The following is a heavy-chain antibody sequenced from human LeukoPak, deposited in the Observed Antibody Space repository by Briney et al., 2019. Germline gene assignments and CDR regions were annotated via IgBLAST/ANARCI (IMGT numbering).Heavy chain of an antibody. D-gene: IGHD3-22*01. CDR1: GFTFSSYG. CDR3: ARDLYDSSGTTFDY. CDR2: IRYDGSNK. J-gene: IGHJ4*02. V-gene: IGHV3-30*02. Sequence: GGSLRLSCAASGFTFSSYGMHWVRQAPGKGLEWVAFIRYDGSNKYYADSVKGRFTISRDNSKNTLYLQMNSLRAEDTAVYYCARDLYDSSGTTFDYWGQGTLVTVSS.